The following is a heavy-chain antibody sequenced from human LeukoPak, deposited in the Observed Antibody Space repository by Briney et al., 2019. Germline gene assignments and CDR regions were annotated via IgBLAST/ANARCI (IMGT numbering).Heavy chain of an antibody. CDR1: GFTFGSYA. J-gene: IGHJ4*02. CDR2: ISGSGGST. CDR3: AKDPSGGVTTFFLNYFDY. D-gene: IGHD2-8*02. Sequence: GGSLRLSCAASGFTFGSYAMSWVRQAPGKGLEWVSAISGSGGSTYYADSVKGRFTISRDNSKNTLYLQMNSLRAEDTAVYYCAKDPSGGVTTFFLNYFDYWGQGTLVTVSS. V-gene: IGHV3-23*01.